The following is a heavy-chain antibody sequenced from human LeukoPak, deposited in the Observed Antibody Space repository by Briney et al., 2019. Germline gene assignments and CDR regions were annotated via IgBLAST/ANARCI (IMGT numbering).Heavy chain of an antibody. D-gene: IGHD6-25*01. J-gene: IGHJ4*02. CDR2: INPNSGGT. CDR3: ARGGTAATPPF. Sequence: GSSVKVSCKASGGTFSSYTINWVRQAPGQGLEWMGWINPNSGGTNYAQKFQGRVTMTRDTSISTAYMELSRLRSDDTAVYYCARGGTAATPPFWGQGTLVTVSS. V-gene: IGHV1-2*02. CDR1: GGTFSSYT.